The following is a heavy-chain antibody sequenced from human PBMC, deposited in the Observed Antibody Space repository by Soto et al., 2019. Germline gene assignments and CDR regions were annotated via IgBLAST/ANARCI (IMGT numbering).Heavy chain of an antibody. CDR2: IKSKTDGGTT. J-gene: IGHJ6*02. CDR3: TTYNGATGGGMDV. CDR1: GFTFSNAW. V-gene: IGHV3-15*07. Sequence: GGSLSLSCAASGFTFSNAWMNWVRQAPGKGLEWVGRIKSKTDGGTTDYAAPVKGRFTISRDDSKNTLYLQMNSLKTEDTAVYYCTTYNGATGGGMDVWGQGTTVTVSS. D-gene: IGHD1-1*01.